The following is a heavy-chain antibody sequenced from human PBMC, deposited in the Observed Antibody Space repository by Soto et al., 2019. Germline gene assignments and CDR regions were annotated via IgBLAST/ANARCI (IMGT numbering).Heavy chain of an antibody. Sequence: SETLSLTCTVSGGSISSSSYYWGWIRQPPGKGLGWIGSIYYSGSTYYNPSLKSRVTISVDTSKNQFSLKLSSVTAADTAVYYCAVGYCSGGSCYWDYYYGMDVWGQGTTVTVS. D-gene: IGHD2-15*01. CDR1: GGSISSSSYY. J-gene: IGHJ6*02. CDR2: IYYSGST. CDR3: AVGYCSGGSCYWDYYYGMDV. V-gene: IGHV4-39*01.